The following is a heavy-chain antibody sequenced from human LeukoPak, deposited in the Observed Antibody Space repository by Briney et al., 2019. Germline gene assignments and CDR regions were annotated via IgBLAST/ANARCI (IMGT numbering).Heavy chain of an antibody. D-gene: IGHD2-2*01. J-gene: IGHJ4*02. Sequence: SETLSLTCTVSGGSVSSGSYYWNWIPQPPGKGLEWIGHIYYCGSTNYNPSLKRRVTISVDTSKNHFSLKLSSVIAADTAVYYCARDRREYCSDTSCYPQNYFDYWGQGTLVTVSS. CDR3: ARDRREYCSDTSCYPQNYFDY. CDR2: IYYCGST. CDR1: GGSVSSGSYY. V-gene: IGHV4-61*01.